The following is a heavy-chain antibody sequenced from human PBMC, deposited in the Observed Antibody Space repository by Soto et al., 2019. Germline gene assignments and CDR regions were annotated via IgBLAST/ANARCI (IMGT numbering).Heavy chain of an antibody. J-gene: IGHJ4*02. CDR1: GGSISSGGYY. CDR2: IYYSGST. D-gene: IGHD6-13*01. CDR3: ARERRVADSSSWYPVDY. V-gene: IGHV4-31*03. Sequence: QAQLQESGPGLVKPSQTLSLTCTVSGGSISSGGYYWSWIRQHPGKGLEWIGYIYYSGSTYYNPSLKSRVTISVDTSKNQFSLKLSSVTAADTAVYYCARERRVADSSSWYPVDYWGQGTLVTVSS.